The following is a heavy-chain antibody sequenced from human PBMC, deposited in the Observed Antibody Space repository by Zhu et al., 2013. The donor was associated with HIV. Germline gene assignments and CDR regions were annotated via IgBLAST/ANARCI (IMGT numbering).Heavy chain of an antibody. J-gene: IGHJ1*01. CDR2: IMPILDTA. CDR3: ARNHYDSGGYFYFQY. Sequence: QVQLVQSGAEVKKPGSSVKVSCKASGGTFSSHAISWVRQAPGQGLEWMGGIMPILDTANYAQKFKGRVTITADESTSTAYMELSSLSSEDTAVYFCARNHYDSGGYFYFQYWGQGTWSSSPQ. V-gene: IGHV1-69*01. CDR1: GGTFSSHA. D-gene: IGHD3-22*01.